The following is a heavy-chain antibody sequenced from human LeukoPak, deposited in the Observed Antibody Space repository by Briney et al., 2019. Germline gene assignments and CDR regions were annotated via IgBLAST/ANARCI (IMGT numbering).Heavy chain of an antibody. CDR3: ARGGAREYYDSSGYYIY. Sequence: SETLSLTCTVSGGSISSYYWSWIRQPPGKGLEWIGYIYYSGSTNYNPSLKSRVTISADRSKNQFSLKLSSVTAADTAVYYCARGGAREYYDSSGYYIYWGQGTLVTVSS. J-gene: IGHJ4*02. CDR1: GGSISSYY. D-gene: IGHD3-22*01. V-gene: IGHV4-59*01. CDR2: IYYSGST.